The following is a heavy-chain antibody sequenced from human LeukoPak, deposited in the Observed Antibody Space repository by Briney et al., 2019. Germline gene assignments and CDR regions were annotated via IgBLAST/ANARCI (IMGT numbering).Heavy chain of an antibody. Sequence: PGGSLRLSCAASGFTFSSYAMSWVRQAPGKGLEWVSCISSSGSNIYYADSVKGRFTISRDNAKNSLYLQMNSLRAEDTAVYYCARAGPPAFDPWGQGTLVTVSS. CDR3: ARAGPPAFDP. J-gene: IGHJ5*02. V-gene: IGHV3-48*03. CDR2: ISSSGSNI. CDR1: GFTFSSYA.